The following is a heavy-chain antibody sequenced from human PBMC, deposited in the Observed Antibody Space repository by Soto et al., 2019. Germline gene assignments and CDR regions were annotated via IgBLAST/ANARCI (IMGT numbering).Heavy chain of an antibody. CDR2: IRGSGGYT. Sequence: VQLLESGGGLVQPGGSLRLSCAASGFTFSSYAMSWVRQAPGKGLEWVSAIRGSGGYTFYADSVKGRFTISRDNSKNTLYLQMSSLRGEDTAVYFCAKSLGEAWYDPDYWGRGTLVTVSS. V-gene: IGHV3-23*01. J-gene: IGHJ4*02. D-gene: IGHD1-1*01. CDR1: GFTFSSYA. CDR3: AKSLGEAWYDPDY.